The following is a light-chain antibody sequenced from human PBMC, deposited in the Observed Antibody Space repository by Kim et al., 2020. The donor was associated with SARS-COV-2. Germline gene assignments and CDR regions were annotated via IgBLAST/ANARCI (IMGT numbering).Light chain of an antibody. V-gene: IGKV3-20*01. J-gene: IGKJ1*01. CDR1: QSVSSSY. CDR3: QQYGSSPQT. Sequence: SPGERATVSCRASQSVSSSYSAWYQQKPGQAPRLLLYDSSTRATGIPDRFSGSGSGTDFTLTISRLEPEDFAVYYCQQYGSSPQTFGQGTKVDIK. CDR2: DSS.